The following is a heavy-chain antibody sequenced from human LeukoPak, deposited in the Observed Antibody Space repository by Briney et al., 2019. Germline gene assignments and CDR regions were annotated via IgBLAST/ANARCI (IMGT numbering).Heavy chain of an antibody. Sequence: GGSLRLSCAASGFTVSSNYISWVRQAPGKGLEWVSVIYGGGSTYYADSVKGRFTISRDNSKNTLYLQMNSLRAEDTAVYYCARADFSSSWSLGYWGQGTLVTVSS. CDR3: ARADFSSSWSLGY. D-gene: IGHD6-13*01. J-gene: IGHJ4*02. V-gene: IGHV3-53*01. CDR1: GFTVSSNY. CDR2: IYGGGST.